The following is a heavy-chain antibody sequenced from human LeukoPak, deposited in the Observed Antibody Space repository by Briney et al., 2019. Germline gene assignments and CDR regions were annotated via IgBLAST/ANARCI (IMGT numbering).Heavy chain of an antibody. CDR2: INHSGST. CDR1: GGSFSGYY. J-gene: IGHJ6*03. CDR3: ARGYYYYYMDV. V-gene: IGHV4-34*01. Sequence: SETLSLTCAVYGGSFSGYYWSWIRQPPGKGLEWIGEINHSGSTNYSPSLKSRVTISVDTSKNQFSLKLSSVTAADTAVYYCARGYYYYYMDVWGKGTTVTVSS.